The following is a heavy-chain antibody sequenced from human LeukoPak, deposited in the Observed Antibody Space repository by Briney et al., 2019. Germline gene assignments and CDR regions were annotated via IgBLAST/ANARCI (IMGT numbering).Heavy chain of an antibody. V-gene: IGHV4-34*01. Sequence: PSETLSLTCAVYGGSFSGYYWSWIRQPPGKGLEWIGEINHSGSTNYNPSLKSRVTISVDTSKNQFSLKLSSVTAADTAVYYCARGRCSGGSCYRRGAFDIWGQGTMVTVSS. CDR2: INHSGST. CDR1: GGSFSGYY. CDR3: ARGRCSGGSCYRRGAFDI. J-gene: IGHJ3*02. D-gene: IGHD2-15*01.